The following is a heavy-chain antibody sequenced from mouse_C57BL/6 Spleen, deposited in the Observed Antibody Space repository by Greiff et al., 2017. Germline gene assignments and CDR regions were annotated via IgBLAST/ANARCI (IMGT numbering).Heavy chain of an antibody. CDR2: IRNKANNHAT. CDR1: GFTFSDAW. J-gene: IGHJ2*01. CDR3: TLTGTNLFDY. V-gene: IGHV6-6*01. D-gene: IGHD4-1*01. Sequence: EVMLVESGGGLVQPGGSMKLSCAASGFTFSDAWMDWVRQSPEKGLEWVAEIRNKANNHATYYAESVKGRFTISRDDSKSSVYLQMNSLRAEDTGIYYCTLTGTNLFDYWGQGTTLTVSS.